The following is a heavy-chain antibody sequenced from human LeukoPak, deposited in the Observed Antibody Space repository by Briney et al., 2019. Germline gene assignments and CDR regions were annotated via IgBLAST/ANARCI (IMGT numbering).Heavy chain of an antibody. V-gene: IGHV3-23*01. D-gene: IGHD3-16*01. CDR2: IIGRGDRT. J-gene: IGHJ4*02. CDR3: AKGFSYAYDY. Sequence: TGGSLRPSCAASGFTFSNYVMNWVRQAPGKGLEWVSHIIGRGDRTYYADSVKGRFTISRDNSKNTLFLQMNSLGAEDTAVYYCAKGFSYAYDYWGQGTLVTVSS. CDR1: GFTFSNYV.